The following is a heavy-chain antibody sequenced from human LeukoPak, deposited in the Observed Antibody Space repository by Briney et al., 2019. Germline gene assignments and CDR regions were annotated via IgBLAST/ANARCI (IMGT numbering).Heavy chain of an antibody. J-gene: IGHJ3*02. Sequence: PGGSLRLSCTASGFTFSNAWMTWVRQAPGLGLEWVGRIKSKSDGETTNYAAPVKGRFTISRDDSKNTLYLQMNSLRVEDTAVYYCAKEKGNIDAFDIWGRGTMVTVSS. CDR1: GFTFSNAW. V-gene: IGHV3-15*01. CDR2: IKSKSDGETT. CDR3: AKEKGNIDAFDI. D-gene: IGHD2/OR15-2a*01.